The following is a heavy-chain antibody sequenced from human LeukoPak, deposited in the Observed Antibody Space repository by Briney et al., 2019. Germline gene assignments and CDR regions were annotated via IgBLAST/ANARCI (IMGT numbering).Heavy chain of an antibody. Sequence: AASVKVSCKASGYTFTSYGISWVRQAPGQGLEWMGWISAYNGNTNYAQKLQGRVTMTTDTSTSTAYLELRSLRSDDTAVYYCAGAFTFGGVIGSDFDYWGQGTLVTVSS. D-gene: IGHD3-16*02. CDR3: AGAFTFGGVIGSDFDY. CDR1: GYTFTSYG. J-gene: IGHJ4*02. CDR2: ISAYNGNT. V-gene: IGHV1-18*01.